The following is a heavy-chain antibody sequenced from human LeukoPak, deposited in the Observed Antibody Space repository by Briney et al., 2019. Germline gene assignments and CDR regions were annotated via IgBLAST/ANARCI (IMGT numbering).Heavy chain of an antibody. Sequence: GESLKISCKGSGYDFTKYWIAWVRQMPGKGLEWMGIIYPDDSDTRYTPSFQGQVTISVDNSINTAYVQWGSLKDSDTAMYYCARHVTFPGIYFGDYWGQGTLVTVSS. J-gene: IGHJ4*02. CDR1: GYDFTKYW. CDR2: IYPDDSDT. CDR3: ARHVTFPGIYFGDY. D-gene: IGHD3-10*01. V-gene: IGHV5-51*01.